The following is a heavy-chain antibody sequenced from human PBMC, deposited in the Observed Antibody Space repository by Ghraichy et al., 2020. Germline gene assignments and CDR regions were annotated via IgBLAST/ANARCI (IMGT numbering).Heavy chain of an antibody. J-gene: IGHJ3*01. D-gene: IGHD4-11*01. CDR1: GFIFSNYA. Sequence: GGSLRLSCTASGFIFSNYAMAWVRQAPGRGLEWVSAISSSGVDTYYADSVKGRFSISRGWFNNTLYLQMKSLRVEDTAVYYCAKPWTTVTTRGPLDFWGQGTMVSVSS. V-gene: IGHV3-23*01. CDR2: ISSSGVDT. CDR3: AKPWTTVTTRGPLDF.